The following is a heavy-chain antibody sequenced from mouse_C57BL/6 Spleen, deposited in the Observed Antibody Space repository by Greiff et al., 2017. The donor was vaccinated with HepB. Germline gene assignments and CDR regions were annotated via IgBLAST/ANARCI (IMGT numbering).Heavy chain of an antibody. D-gene: IGHD1-1*01. V-gene: IGHV7-3*01. CDR1: GFTFTDYY. Sequence: EVQGVESGGGLVQPGGSLSLSCAASGFTFTDYYMSWVRQPPGKALEWLGFIRNKANGYTTEYSASVKGRFTISRDNSQSSLYLQMNALRAEDSATYYCSRYYYDSSYDYYAMDYWGQGTSVTVSS. CDR2: IRNKANGYTT. CDR3: SRYYYDSSYDYYAMDY. J-gene: IGHJ4*01.